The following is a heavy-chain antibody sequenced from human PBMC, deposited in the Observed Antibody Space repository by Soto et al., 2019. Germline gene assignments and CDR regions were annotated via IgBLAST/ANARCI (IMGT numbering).Heavy chain of an antibody. CDR1: GYTFTTYT. Sequence: QVQLVQSGAEVKKPGASVMLSCKASGYTFTTYTMNWERQAPGQRLEWMGWINPVNGNTKSSQKFQDRVIITRDTSASTAYMELRSLRSEDTAVYYCARGIATGQLDPWGQGTLVIVSS. CDR2: INPVNGNT. D-gene: IGHD6-13*01. CDR3: ARGIATGQLDP. J-gene: IGHJ5*02. V-gene: IGHV1-3*01.